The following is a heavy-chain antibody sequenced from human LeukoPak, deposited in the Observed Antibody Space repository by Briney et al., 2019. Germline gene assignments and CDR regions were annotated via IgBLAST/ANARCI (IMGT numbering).Heavy chain of an antibody. V-gene: IGHV3-23*01. CDR2: IIGSNGDT. J-gene: IGHJ4*02. CDR3: AKGAYDYIEMGYFDY. CDR1: GFSLTNFA. D-gene: IGHD5-12*01. Sequence: GGSLRLSCAASGFSLTNFAMSWVRQAPGKGLEWVSLIIGSNGDTSYADSVKGRFTISRDNSKNRLYLQMNSLRAEDTALYYCAKGAYDYIEMGYFDYWGQGTLVTVSS.